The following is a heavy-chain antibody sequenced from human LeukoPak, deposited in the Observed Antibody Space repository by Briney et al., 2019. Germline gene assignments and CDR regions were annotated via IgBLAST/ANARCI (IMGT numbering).Heavy chain of an antibody. CDR1: GFTFSSYG. J-gene: IGHJ5*02. V-gene: IGHV3-30*02. CDR3: AKDLGYCSSTSCQNWFDP. Sequence: PPGGSLRLSCAASGFTFSSYGMHWVRQAPGKGLEWVAFIWYDGSNKYYADSVKGRFTISRDNSKNTLYLQMNSLRAEDTAVYYCAKDLGYCSSTSCQNWFDPWGQGTLVTVSS. CDR2: IWYDGSNK. D-gene: IGHD2-2*03.